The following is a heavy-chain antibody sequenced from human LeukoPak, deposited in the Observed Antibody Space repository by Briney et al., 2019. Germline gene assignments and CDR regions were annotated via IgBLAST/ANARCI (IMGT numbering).Heavy chain of an antibody. Sequence: GGSLRLSCAASGFMFSNYNMNWVRQAPGKGLEWISYITISSGIIYYADSVKGRFTISRDNAKNTLYLQMNSLRADDTAVYYCARESGYHGSGFDSWGQGTLVTVSS. V-gene: IGHV3-48*04. CDR3: ARESGYHGSGFDS. D-gene: IGHD3-10*01. CDR1: GFMFSNYN. J-gene: IGHJ5*01. CDR2: ITISSGII.